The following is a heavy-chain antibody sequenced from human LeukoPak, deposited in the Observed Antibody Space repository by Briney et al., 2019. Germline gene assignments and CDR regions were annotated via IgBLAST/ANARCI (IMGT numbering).Heavy chain of an antibody. CDR3: ARDLMGATHYFQH. CDR1: GFTFSSYW. J-gene: IGHJ1*01. CDR2: IKQDGSEK. D-gene: IGHD1-26*01. Sequence: GGSLRLSCAASGFTFSSYWMSWVRQAPGKGLEWVANIKQDGSEKNYVDSVKGRFTISRENVKNSLYLQMNSLRVEDSAVYYCARDLMGATHYFQHWGQGTLVTVSS. V-gene: IGHV3-7*01.